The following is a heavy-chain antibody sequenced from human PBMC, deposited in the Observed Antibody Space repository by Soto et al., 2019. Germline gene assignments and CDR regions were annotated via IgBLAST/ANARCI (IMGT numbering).Heavy chain of an antibody. V-gene: IGHV3-30-3*01. J-gene: IGHJ6*02. D-gene: IGHD5-18*01. Sequence: SRRLSFAASRFTFSSYAMHWVRQAPGTGLEWVLVISYDGSNKYYADSVKGRFTISRDNSKNTLYLQMNSLRAEDTAVYYCARDYEGGGYRYFWWGGMDVWGQGTTVTVSS. CDR2: ISYDGSNK. CDR3: ARDYEGGGYRYFWWGGMDV. CDR1: RFTFSSYA.